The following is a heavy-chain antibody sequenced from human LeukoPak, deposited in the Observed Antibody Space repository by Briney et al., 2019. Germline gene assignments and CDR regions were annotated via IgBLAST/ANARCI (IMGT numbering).Heavy chain of an antibody. CDR3: ARHWRYSGSYNWFDP. J-gene: IGHJ5*02. CDR1: GGSFSGYY. CDR2: INHSGST. Sequence: SETLSLTCAVYGGSFSGYYWSWIRQPPGKGLEWIGEINHSGSTNYNPSLKSRVTISVDTSKNQFSLRLTSMTAADTAVYYCARHWRYSGSYNWFDPWGQGTLVTVSS. D-gene: IGHD1-26*01. V-gene: IGHV4-34*01.